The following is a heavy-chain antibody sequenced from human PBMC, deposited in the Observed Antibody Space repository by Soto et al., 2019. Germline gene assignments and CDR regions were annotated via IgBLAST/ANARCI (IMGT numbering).Heavy chain of an antibody. CDR1: GFIVSSKY. D-gene: IGHD3-16*01. CDR2: IYTGGST. CDR3: TTYTGYGMDV. Sequence: EVQMVETGGGLSQPGGSLRLSCAVSGFIVSSKYMTWVRQAPGKGLEWVSVIYTGGSTHYADSARGRFTISRDSSKTTLYIQMNSLRAEDAAVYYCTTYTGYGMDVWGQGTTVTVSS. V-gene: IGHV3-53*02. J-gene: IGHJ6*02.